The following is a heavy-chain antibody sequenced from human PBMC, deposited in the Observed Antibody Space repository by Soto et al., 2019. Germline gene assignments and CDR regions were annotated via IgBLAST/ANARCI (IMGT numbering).Heavy chain of an antibody. CDR2: IYTSGST. CDR3: ARTVGAAYYFDF. V-gene: IGHV4-4*07. CDR1: GDSMTKYY. J-gene: IGHJ4*02. D-gene: IGHD1-26*01. Sequence: QVKLQESGPGRVQPSETLSLTCTVSGDSMTKYYWSWIRQPAGKGLEWIGRIYTSGSTNYNPSLERRATMSIYTSNSHFSLNLKSVTAADTAVYYCARTVGAAYYFDFWGQGALVTVS.